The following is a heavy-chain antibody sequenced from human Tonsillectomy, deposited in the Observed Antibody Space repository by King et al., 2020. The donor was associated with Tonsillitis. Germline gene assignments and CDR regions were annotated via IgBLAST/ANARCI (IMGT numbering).Heavy chain of an antibody. CDR2: ISGSGYKK. D-gene: IGHD2-15*01. CDR3: VREMLTGSCADY. CDR1: GFTFRSYA. V-gene: IGHV3-23*04. J-gene: IGHJ4*02. Sequence: DVQLVESGGGLVQPGGPLRLSCAASGFTFRSYALSWVRQSPGKGLQWVSAISGSGYKKYYIDSVKGRFTISRDNSKNTVSLQMNSLRAEDTGVYYCVREMLTGSCADYWGQGTLVTVSS.